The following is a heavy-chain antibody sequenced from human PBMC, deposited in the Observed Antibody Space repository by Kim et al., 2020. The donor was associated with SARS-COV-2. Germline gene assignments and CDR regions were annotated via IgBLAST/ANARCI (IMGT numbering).Heavy chain of an antibody. D-gene: IGHD2-15*01. J-gene: IGHJ1*01. CDR1: GGTFSSYV. CDR2: IIPMFGTT. V-gene: IGHV1-69*13. Sequence: SVKVSCKASGGTFSSYVISWVRQAPGQGLEWMGGIIPMFGTTNYAQKFQGRVTITADESTSTTYMELNSLRSEDTAVYYCARDRGYCSGGSCYTFQHWGQGTLVTVSS. CDR3: ARDRGYCSGGSCYTFQH.